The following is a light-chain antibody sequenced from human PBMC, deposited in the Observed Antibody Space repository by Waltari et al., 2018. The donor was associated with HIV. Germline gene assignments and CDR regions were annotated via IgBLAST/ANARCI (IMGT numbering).Light chain of an antibody. CDR2: EAA. Sequence: DTQMTQSPSPVSASVGDRVTITCRASQSIGTSVAWYQQKPDRTPKLLIFEAARLQTGVTSRFSGSGSGTDFTLTITSLQPEDLATYYCQQANNFPHSFGQGT. CDR3: QQANNFPHS. CDR1: QSIGTS. J-gene: IGKJ2*03. V-gene: IGKV1-12*01.